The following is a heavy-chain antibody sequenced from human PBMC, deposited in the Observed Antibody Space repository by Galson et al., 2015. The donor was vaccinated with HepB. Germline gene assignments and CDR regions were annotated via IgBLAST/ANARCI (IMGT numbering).Heavy chain of an antibody. CDR2: INPNSGGT. CDR1: GYTFTGYY. D-gene: IGHD2-15*01. V-gene: IGHV1-2*04. J-gene: IGHJ6*02. Sequence: SVKVSCKASGYTFTGYYMHWVRQAPGQGLEWMGWINPNSGGTNYAQKFQGWVTMTRDTSISTAYMELSRLRSDDTAVYYCARQERLLLFDYYYGMDVWGQGTTVTVSS. CDR3: ARQERLLLFDYYYGMDV.